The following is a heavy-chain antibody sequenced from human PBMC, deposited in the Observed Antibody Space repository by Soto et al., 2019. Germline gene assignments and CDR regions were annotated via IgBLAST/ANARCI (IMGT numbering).Heavy chain of an antibody. Sequence: KSSETLSLTCTVSGGSVSSGTYYWSWIRQPPGKGLEWIGYISYIGSTHYNPSLKSRVTISEDTSKNHFSLKMTSVTAADTAVYYCARAPPVRPNGVYNAEGWFDSWGQGTLVTVSS. J-gene: IGHJ5*01. D-gene: IGHD2-8*01. CDR1: GGSVSSGTYY. CDR2: ISYIGST. CDR3: ARAPPVRPNGVYNAEGWFDS. V-gene: IGHV4-61*01.